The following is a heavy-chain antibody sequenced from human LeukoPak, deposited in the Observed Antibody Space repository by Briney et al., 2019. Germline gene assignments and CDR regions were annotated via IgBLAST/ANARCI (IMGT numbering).Heavy chain of an antibody. J-gene: IGHJ3*02. CDR2: IYTSGST. CDR3: ARHHPKNVHKRIAAQQGAFDI. V-gene: IGHV4-4*07. CDR1: GSSISSYY. D-gene: IGHD6-6*01. Sequence: PSETLSLTCTVSGSSISSYYWSWIRQPAGKGLEWIGRIYTSGSTNYNPSLKSRVTMSVDTSKNQFSLKLSSVTAADTAVYYCARHHPKNVHKRIAAQQGAFDIWGQGTMVTVSS.